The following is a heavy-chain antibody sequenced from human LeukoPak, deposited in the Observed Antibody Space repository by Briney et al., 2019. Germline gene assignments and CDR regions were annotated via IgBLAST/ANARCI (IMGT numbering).Heavy chain of an antibody. V-gene: IGHV1-18*01. J-gene: IGHJ4*02. D-gene: IGHD6-13*01. Sequence: ASVKVSCKVSGYTITSYGISWVRQAPGQGLEWMGWISVYNGNTNYAQKVQDRVTMTTDPSTTTAYMELRSLRSDDTAVYYCARDDPYTAAAGADYWGQGTLVTVPS. CDR2: ISVYNGNT. CDR1: GYTITSYG. CDR3: ARDDPYTAAAGADY.